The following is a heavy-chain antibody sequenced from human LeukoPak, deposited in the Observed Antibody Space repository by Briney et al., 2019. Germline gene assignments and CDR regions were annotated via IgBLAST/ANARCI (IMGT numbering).Heavy chain of an antibody. V-gene: IGHV4-4*07. CDR2: IYTSGST. CDR1: GGSISSYY. D-gene: IGHD3-3*01. J-gene: IGHJ3*02. Sequence: PSETLSLTCTVSGGSISSYYWSWIRQPAGKGLEWIGRIYTSGSTNYNPSLKSRVTMSVDTSKNQFSLKLSSVTAADTAVYYCARALGDYDFWSGTPTYDAFDIWGQGTMVTVSS. CDR3: ARALGDYDFWSGTPTYDAFDI.